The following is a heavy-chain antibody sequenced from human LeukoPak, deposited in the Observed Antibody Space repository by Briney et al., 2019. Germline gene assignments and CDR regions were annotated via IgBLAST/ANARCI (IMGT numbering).Heavy chain of an antibody. CDR3: ARGGVDYYGSGTYYLMYYFDY. CDR2: ISGSGGAT. D-gene: IGHD3-10*01. CDR1: GFTFSSYW. J-gene: IGHJ4*02. Sequence: GGSLRLSCAASGFTFSSYWMSWVRQAPGKGLEWVSGISGSGGATYYADSVKGRFTISRDDPHNTLYLQMNSLRAEDTAVYFCARGGVDYYGSGTYYLMYYFDYWGQGALVTVSS. V-gene: IGHV3-23*01.